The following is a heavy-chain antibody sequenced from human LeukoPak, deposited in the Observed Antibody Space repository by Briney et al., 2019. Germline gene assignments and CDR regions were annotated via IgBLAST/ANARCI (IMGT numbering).Heavy chain of an antibody. Sequence: ASVKVSCKASGYTFTSYYMHWVRQAPGQGLEWMGIINPSGGSTSYAQKFQGRVTMTRDTSTSTVYMELSSLRSEDTAVYYCASSTYYYDSSGYNPFDYWGQGTLVTVSS. J-gene: IGHJ4*02. CDR3: ASSTYYYDSSGYNPFDY. D-gene: IGHD3-22*01. V-gene: IGHV1-46*01. CDR2: INPSGGST. CDR1: GYTFTSYY.